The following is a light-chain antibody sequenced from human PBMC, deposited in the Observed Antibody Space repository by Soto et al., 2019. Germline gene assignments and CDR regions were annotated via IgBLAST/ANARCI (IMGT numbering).Light chain of an antibody. CDR1: QSVLYSSNNKNY. J-gene: IGKJ2*01. V-gene: IGKV4-1*01. CDR3: HQSYSTWKT. CDR2: WAS. Sequence: DIVMTQSPDSLAVSLGERATINCKSSQSVLYSSNNKNYLAWYQKTPVQPPKVLIYWASTRESRVHDRFSDTGSGTEFPLAISRLKAVDVAVYYRHQSYSTWKTFRQGTNQEIQ.